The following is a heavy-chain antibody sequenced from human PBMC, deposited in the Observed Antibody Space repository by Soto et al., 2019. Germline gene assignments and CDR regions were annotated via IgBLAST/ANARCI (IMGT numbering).Heavy chain of an antibody. Sequence: QVQLVQSGAEVKKPGSSVKVSCKASGGTFSSYAFSWVRQAPGQGLEWMGGIIPMFDTANYAQKFQDRVTISADESTSTAYMELSSLTFEDTAVYYCARSLTYYYETSGYYLGNIWGQGTLVTVSS. CDR2: IIPMFDTA. D-gene: IGHD3-22*01. CDR1: GGTFSSYA. V-gene: IGHV1-69*01. CDR3: ARSLTYYYETSGYYLGNI. J-gene: IGHJ4*02.